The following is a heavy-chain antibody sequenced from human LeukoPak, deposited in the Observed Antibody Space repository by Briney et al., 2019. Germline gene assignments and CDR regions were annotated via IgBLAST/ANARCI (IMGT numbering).Heavy chain of an antibody. J-gene: IGHJ6*02. CDR3: AREGGYDFWSGHVSGMDV. D-gene: IGHD3-3*01. CDR1: GYTFTGYY. Sequence: ASVKVSCKASGYTFTGYYMHWVRQAPGQGLEWMGWINPNSGGTNYAQKFQGRVTMTRDTSISTAYMELSRLRSDDTAVYYCAREGGYDFWSGHVSGMDVWGQGTTVTVSS. CDR2: INPNSGGT. V-gene: IGHV1-2*02.